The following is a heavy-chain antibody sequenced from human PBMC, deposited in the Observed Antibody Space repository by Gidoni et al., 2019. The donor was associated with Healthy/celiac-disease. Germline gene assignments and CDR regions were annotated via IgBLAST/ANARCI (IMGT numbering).Heavy chain of an antibody. Sequence: QLQLQESGSGLVKPSQTLSLTCAVSGGSISSCGYSWSWIRQPPGKGLEWIGYIYHSGNTYYNPSLKSRVTISVDRSKNQFSLKLSSVTAADTAVYYCARGGDCSGGSCYNYWGQGTLVTVSS. D-gene: IGHD2-15*01. CDR3: ARGGDCSGGSCYNY. CDR2: IYHSGNT. V-gene: IGHV4-30-2*01. J-gene: IGHJ4*02. CDR1: GGSISSCGYS.